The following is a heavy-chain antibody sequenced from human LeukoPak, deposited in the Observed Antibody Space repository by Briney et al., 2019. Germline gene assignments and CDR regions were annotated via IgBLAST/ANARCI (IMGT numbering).Heavy chain of an antibody. D-gene: IGHD2-15*01. J-gene: IGHJ6*03. CDR2: ISSTGGTT. CDR1: GITFSSYG. CDR3: AKNGDRGAYCTGGTCYPYFYYYMDV. Sequence: PGGSLRLSCAASGITFSSYGMSWVRQAPGKGLEWVSSISSTGGTTYYADSVKGRFIISRDNSKNTLYLQMNSLRAEDTAIYYCAKNGDRGAYCTGGTCYPYFYYYMDVWGKGTTVTISS. V-gene: IGHV3-23*01.